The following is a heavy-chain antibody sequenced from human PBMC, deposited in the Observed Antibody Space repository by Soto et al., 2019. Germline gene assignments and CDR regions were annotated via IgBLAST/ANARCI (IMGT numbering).Heavy chain of an antibody. V-gene: IGHV3-23*01. CDR3: ARRGSGSYYDY. J-gene: IGHJ4*02. D-gene: IGHD1-26*01. Sequence: EVQLLESGGGLVQPGGSLRLSCAASGFTFSSYAMRWVRQAPGKGLEWVSAISGSGDSTYYADSVKGRFTISRDNSNNTLYLQMNSLRAEDTAVYYCARRGSGSYYDYWGQGTLVTGSS. CDR1: GFTFSSYA. CDR2: ISGSGDST.